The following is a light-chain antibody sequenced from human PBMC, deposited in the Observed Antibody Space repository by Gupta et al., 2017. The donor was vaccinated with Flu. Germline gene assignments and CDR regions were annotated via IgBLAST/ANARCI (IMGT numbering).Light chain of an antibody. CDR2: ANE. J-gene: IGLJ1*01. V-gene: IGLV1-44*01. CDR1: LSNIGSKS. Sequence: PSFGSGSLSNIGSKSVNWYQRLPGSAPKLLIYANEQRPSGVPDRFSGSKAGSSASLTISEFQSEDEADYYCAAWDDDLSAYVFGTGTKVTVL. CDR3: AAWDDDLSAYV.